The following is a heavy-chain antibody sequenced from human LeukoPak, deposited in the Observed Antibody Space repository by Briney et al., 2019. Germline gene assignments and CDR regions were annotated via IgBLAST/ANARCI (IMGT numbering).Heavy chain of an antibody. Sequence: PGGSLRLSCAASGFPFSSYGMHWVRQAPGKGLEWVAVIWYDGSNKYYADSVKGRFTISRDNSKNTLYLQMNSLRAEDTAVYYCARDRDGYSSSPYDWRQGTLVTVSS. J-gene: IGHJ4*02. D-gene: IGHD6-6*01. V-gene: IGHV3-33*01. CDR2: IWYDGSNK. CDR3: ARDRDGYSSSPYD. CDR1: GFPFSSYG.